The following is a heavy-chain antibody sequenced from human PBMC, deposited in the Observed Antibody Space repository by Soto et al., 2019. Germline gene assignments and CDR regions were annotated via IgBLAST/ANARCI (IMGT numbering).Heavy chain of an antibody. J-gene: IGHJ4*02. CDR2: ILSSGTT. D-gene: IGHD3-22*01. Sequence: PSETLSLTCTVSDGSISGFYWSWLRQPPGKGLEWIAYILSSGTTNYNPSLKSRVTLSVDTSKNQFSMKLTSLTAADSAVYYCARAPMVITRSYFDQWGQGTPVTVSS. CDR3: ARAPMVITRSYFDQ. V-gene: IGHV4-59*01. CDR1: DGSISGFY.